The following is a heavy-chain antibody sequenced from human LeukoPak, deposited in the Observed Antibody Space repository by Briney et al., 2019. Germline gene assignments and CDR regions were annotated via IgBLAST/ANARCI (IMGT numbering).Heavy chain of an antibody. CDR3: AGGEAAWAAFDI. CDR1: GGTFSSYA. CDR2: IIPIFSTA. J-gene: IGHJ3*02. Sequence: ASVKVSCKASGGTFSSYAISWVRQAPGQGLEWMGGIIPIFSTANYAQKFQGRVTITADESTSTAYMELSSLRSEDTAVYYCAGGEAAWAAFDIWGQGTMVTVSS. V-gene: IGHV1-69*13. D-gene: IGHD1-26*01.